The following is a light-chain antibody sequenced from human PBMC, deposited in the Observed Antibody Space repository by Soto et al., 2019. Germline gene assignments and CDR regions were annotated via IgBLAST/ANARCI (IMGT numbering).Light chain of an antibody. CDR2: DAS. CDR3: QQYNSYSWT. CDR1: QSISSW. Sequence: DIQMTQSPSTLSASVGDRVTITCRASQSISSWLAWYQQKPGKAPKLLIYDASSLESGVPSRFSGSGSGTEFTLTISRLQPDEFATYYCQQYNSYSWTFGHGTKVDIK. V-gene: IGKV1-5*01. J-gene: IGKJ1*01.